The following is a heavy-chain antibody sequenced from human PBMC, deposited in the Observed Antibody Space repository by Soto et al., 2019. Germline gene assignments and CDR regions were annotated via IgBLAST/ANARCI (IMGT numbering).Heavy chain of an antibody. CDR3: AKKTLGPITLPALYYFDY. D-gene: IGHD7-27*01. Sequence: EVQLLESGGGLVQPGGSLRLSCAASGFTFGNYAFSWVRQAPGKGLEWGSVISGGGDATYYPDSVKGRFTTSRDNTKNTVYLQMNSLRDEDTAVYYCAKKTLGPITLPALYYFDYWGQGTLVMVSS. CDR1: GFTFGNYA. CDR2: ISGGGDAT. J-gene: IGHJ4*02. V-gene: IGHV3-23*01.